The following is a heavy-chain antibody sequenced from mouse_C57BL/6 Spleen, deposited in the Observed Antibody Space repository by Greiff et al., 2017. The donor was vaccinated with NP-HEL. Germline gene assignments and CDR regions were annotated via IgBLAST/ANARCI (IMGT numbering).Heavy chain of an antibody. J-gene: IGHJ3*01. D-gene: IGHD3-2*02. V-gene: IGHV1-80*01. Sequence: VQLQQSGAELVKPGASVKISCKASGYAFSSYWMNWVKQRPGKGLEWIGQIYPGDGDTNYNGKFKGKATLTADKSSSTAYMQLSSLTSEDSAVYFCASSYSSGYLAWFAYWGQGTLVTVSA. CDR2: IYPGDGDT. CDR1: GYAFSSYW. CDR3: ASSYSSGYLAWFAY.